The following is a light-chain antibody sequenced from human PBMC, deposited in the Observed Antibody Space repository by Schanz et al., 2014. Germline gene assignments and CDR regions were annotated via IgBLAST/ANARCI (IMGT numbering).Light chain of an antibody. CDR2: EVN. J-gene: IGLJ2*01. Sequence: QSVLTQPPSASGSPGQSVTISCTGTSSDVGGYNYVSWYQQYPGKAPKLMIYEVNKRPSGVPDRFSGSKSGNTASLTVSGLQAEDEADYYCCSYADGSTLIFGGGTKLTVL. V-gene: IGLV2-8*01. CDR3: CSYADGSTLI. CDR1: SSDVGGYNY.